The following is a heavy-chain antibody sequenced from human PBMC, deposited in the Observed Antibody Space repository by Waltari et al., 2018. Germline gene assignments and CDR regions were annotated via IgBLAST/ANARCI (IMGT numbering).Heavy chain of an antibody. Sequence: QVQLVQSGAEVKKPGSSVKVSCKASGGTFSSYAISWVRQAPGQGLGWMGRIIPILAIANSAQKFQGRVTITADKSTSTAYMELSSLRSEDTAVYYCATDDFWSGYYSGRRSVVFGYWGQGTLVTVSS. CDR1: GGTFSSYA. J-gene: IGHJ4*02. CDR2: IIPILAIA. CDR3: ATDDFWSGYYSGRRSVVFGY. V-gene: IGHV1-69*09. D-gene: IGHD3-3*01.